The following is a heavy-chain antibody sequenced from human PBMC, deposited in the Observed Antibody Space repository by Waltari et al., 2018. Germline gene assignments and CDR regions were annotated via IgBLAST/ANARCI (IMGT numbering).Heavy chain of an antibody. CDR2: ITGDGSST. CDR3: ARDPTQGRAYFDN. J-gene: IGHJ4*02. V-gene: IGHV3-43*02. Sequence: GKGLEWVSLITGDGSSTFYADSVKGRFTISRDNSRNSLYLQMDSLRTEDTALYYCARDPTQGRAYFDNWGQRTPVTVSS.